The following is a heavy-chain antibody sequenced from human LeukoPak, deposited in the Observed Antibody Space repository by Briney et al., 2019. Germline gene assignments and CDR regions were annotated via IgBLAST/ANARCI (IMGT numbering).Heavy chain of an antibody. D-gene: IGHD3-10*01. J-gene: IGHJ3*02. CDR3: ARGRLWFGEFTSRGTFDI. V-gene: IGHV3-11*06. CDR2: ITTSSSYT. CDR1: GFTFSDHY. Sequence: GGSLRLSCAASGFTFSDHYMTRIRQAPGKGLEWISYITTSSSYTNYADSVKGRFTISRDNAKNSLYLQMNSLRVEDTAMYYCARGRLWFGEFTSRGTFDIWGQGAMVTVSS.